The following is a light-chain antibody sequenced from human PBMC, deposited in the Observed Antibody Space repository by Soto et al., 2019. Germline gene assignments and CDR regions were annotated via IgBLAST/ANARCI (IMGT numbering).Light chain of an antibody. Sequence: DIQMTQSPSTLSGSVGDRVTITCRASQTISSWLAWYQQKPGKAPKLLIYKASTLKSGVPSRFSGSGSGTDFTLTISRLEPDDFAVYYCQQYGTSPRTFGQGTKVDIK. V-gene: IGKV1-5*03. J-gene: IGKJ1*01. CDR2: KAS. CDR3: QQYGTSPRT. CDR1: QTISSW.